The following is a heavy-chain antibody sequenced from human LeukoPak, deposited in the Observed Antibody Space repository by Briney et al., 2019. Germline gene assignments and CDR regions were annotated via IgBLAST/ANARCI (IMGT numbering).Heavy chain of an antibody. V-gene: IGHV4-30-2*01. D-gene: IGHD6-19*01. CDR1: GGSISSGGYS. CDR2: IYHSGST. CDR3: ARGREATVAGTN. Sequence: SETLSLTCAVSGGSISSGGYSWSWIRQPPGKGLEWIGYIYHSGSTYYNPSLKSRATISVDRSKNQFSLKLSSVTAADTAVYYCARGREATVAGTNWGQGTLVTVSS. J-gene: IGHJ4*02.